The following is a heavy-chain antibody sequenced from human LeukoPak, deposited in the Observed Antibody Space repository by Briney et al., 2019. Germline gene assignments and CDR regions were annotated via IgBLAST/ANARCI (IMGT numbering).Heavy chain of an antibody. CDR1: GFTSDDYG. CDR2: INWNGGST. D-gene: IGHD6-19*01. Sequence: GGSLRLSCAASGFTSDDYGMNWVRQAPGKGLEWVSGINWNGGSTGYADSVKGRFTISRDNSKNTLYLQMNSLRAEDTAVYYCAKAPPYSSGWYFDYWGQGTLVTVSS. V-gene: IGHV3-20*04. CDR3: AKAPPYSSGWYFDY. J-gene: IGHJ4*02.